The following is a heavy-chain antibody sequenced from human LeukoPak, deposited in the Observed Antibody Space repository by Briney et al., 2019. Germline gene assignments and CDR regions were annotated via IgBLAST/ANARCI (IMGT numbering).Heavy chain of an antibody. Sequence: ASVKVSCKASGYTFTGYYLNWVRQAPGQGLEWMGRINPNSGGTNSGQKFQGRVTMTRDTSISTAYMELSRLRSDDTAVYYCARDTAMDTAGYWGQGTLVTVSS. CDR3: ARDTAMDTAGY. V-gene: IGHV1-2*02. CDR1: GYTFTGYY. J-gene: IGHJ4*02. CDR2: INPNSGGT. D-gene: IGHD5-18*01.